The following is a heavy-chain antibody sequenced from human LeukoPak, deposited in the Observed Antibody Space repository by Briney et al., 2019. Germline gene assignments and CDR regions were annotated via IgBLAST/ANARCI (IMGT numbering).Heavy chain of an antibody. CDR3: ARYVHYDILTGYMGGFDY. V-gene: IGHV4-59*01. CDR2: IYYSGST. Sequence: SETLSLTCTVSGGSISSYYWSWIRQPPGKGLEWIGYIYYSGSTNYNPSLTSRVTISVDTSKNQFSLKLSSVTAADTAVYYCARYVHYDILTGYMGGFDYWGQGTLVTVSS. CDR1: GGSISSYY. D-gene: IGHD3-9*01. J-gene: IGHJ4*02.